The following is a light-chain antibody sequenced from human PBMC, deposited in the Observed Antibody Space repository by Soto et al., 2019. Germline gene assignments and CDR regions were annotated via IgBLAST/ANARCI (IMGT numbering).Light chain of an antibody. V-gene: IGKV2-28*01. CDR3: MQALQTPLYN. CDR1: QSLLHSNGYNS. Sequence: DIVMTQSPLSLPVTPGEPASISCGPSQSLLHSNGYNSLDWYLQKPGQSPQLLIYLGSNRASGVPDRFSGGGSGTDFTLKISRVEAEDVGVYYCMQALQTPLYNFGQGTKLEIK. J-gene: IGKJ2*01. CDR2: LGS.